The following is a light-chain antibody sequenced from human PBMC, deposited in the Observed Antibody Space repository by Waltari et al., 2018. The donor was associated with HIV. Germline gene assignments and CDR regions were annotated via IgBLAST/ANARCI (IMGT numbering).Light chain of an antibody. V-gene: IGKV1-39*01. CDR3: QQSHSTPLT. Sequence: DIQMTQSPSSLSASVGDRVPITCRATQLISNYLNWYQQRPGKAPKLLISVASSLQSGVPSRFSGSGSGTDFTLTISSLQPEDFATYYCQQSHSTPLTFGPGTRVDIK. J-gene: IGKJ3*01. CDR2: VAS. CDR1: QLISNY.